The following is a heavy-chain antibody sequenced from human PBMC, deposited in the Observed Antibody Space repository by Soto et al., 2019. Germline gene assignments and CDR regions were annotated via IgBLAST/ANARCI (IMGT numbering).Heavy chain of an antibody. CDR1: GFSFDSFN. CDR2: VSFDSKNK. Sequence: LVESGGGVVQPGRSLTLSCAASGFSFDSFNIHWVRQAPGKGLEWVTTVSFDSKNKYYVDSVEGRFTISRDNSKNVVYLQMDNLRYEDTAVYYCAKETVETTYSYYGLDVWGPGTTVTVSS. V-gene: IGHV3-30*18. D-gene: IGHD5-18*01. J-gene: IGHJ6*02. CDR3: AKETVETTYSYYGLDV.